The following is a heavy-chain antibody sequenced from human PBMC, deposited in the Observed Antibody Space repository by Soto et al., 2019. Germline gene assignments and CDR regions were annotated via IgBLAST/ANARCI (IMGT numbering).Heavy chain of an antibody. Sequence: ASVKVACKASGYTFTSYGISWVRQAPGKGLEWMGWISAYNGNTNYAQKLQGRVTMTTDTSTSTAYMALRSRRSDDTAVYYCARVVAGAGTPYNWFDPWGQGTLVTVFS. J-gene: IGHJ5*02. CDR1: GYTFTSYG. D-gene: IGHD6-19*01. CDR3: ARVVAGAGTPYNWFDP. CDR2: ISAYNGNT. V-gene: IGHV1-18*01.